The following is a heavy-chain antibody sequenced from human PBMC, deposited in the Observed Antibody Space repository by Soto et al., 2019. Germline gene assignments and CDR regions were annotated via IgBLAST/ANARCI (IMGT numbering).Heavy chain of an antibody. CDR2: ISSSSSYI. CDR3: VGIVSCSSSSCYDFDY. V-gene: IGHV3-21*01. D-gene: IGHD2-2*01. CDR1: GFTFSSYS. Sequence: GRSLGLSCAASGFTFSSYSMNWVRQAPGKGLEWVSSISSSSSYIYYADSVKGRFTISRDNAKNSLYLQMNSLRAEATAVHYCVGIVSCSSSSCYDFDYRGQATLVTVPS. J-gene: IGHJ4*02.